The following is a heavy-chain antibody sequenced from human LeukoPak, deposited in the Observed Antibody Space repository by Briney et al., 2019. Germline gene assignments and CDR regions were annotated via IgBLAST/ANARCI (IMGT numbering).Heavy chain of an antibody. D-gene: IGHD3-22*01. CDR2: INPSGGST. CDR3: AREGLSYYDSSGYYDAFDI. Sequence: GASVKVSCKASGYTFTSYDINWVRQATGQGLEWMGIINPSGGSTSYAQKFQGRVTMTRDTSTSTVYMELSSLRSEDTAVYYCAREGLSYYDSSGYYDAFDIWGQGTMVTVSS. V-gene: IGHV1-46*01. CDR1: GYTFTSYD. J-gene: IGHJ3*02.